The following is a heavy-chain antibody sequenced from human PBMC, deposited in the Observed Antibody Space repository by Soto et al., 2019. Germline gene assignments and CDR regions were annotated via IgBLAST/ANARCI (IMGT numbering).Heavy chain of an antibody. D-gene: IGHD3-22*01. V-gene: IGHV1-3*01. J-gene: IGHJ4*02. CDR2: INAGNGNT. Sequence: ASVKVSCKASGYTFTSYAMHWVRQAPGQRLEWMGWINAGNGNTKYSQKFQGRVTITRDTSASTAYMELSSLRSEDTAVYYCARDRHYYDSSGYDYWGQGTLVTVSS. CDR1: GYTFTSYA. CDR3: ARDRHYYDSSGYDY.